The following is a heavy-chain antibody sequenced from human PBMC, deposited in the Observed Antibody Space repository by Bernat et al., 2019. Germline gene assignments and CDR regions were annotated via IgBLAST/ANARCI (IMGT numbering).Heavy chain of an antibody. CDR2: ISYDGSNK. CDR1: GFTFSSYG. Sequence: QVQLVESGGGVVQPGRSLRLSCAASGFTFSSYGMHWVRQAPGKGLEWVAVISYDGSNKYYADSVKGRFTISRDNSKKTLYLQMNSLRIEDTAVYYCASDSGPEGFGTTDYWCQGTLVTVSS. J-gene: IGHJ4*02. V-gene: IGHV3-30*03. D-gene: IGHD3-3*01. CDR3: ASDSGPEGFGTTDY.